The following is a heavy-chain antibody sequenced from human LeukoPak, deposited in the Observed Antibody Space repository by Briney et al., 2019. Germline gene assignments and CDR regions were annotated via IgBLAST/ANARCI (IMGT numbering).Heavy chain of an antibody. Sequence: GGSLRLSCAASGFTFSSYSMNWVRQAPGKGLEWVSYISSSSSTIYYADSVKGRFTISRDNAKNSLYPQMNSLRAEDTAVYYCARDNVGMDVWGKGTTVTVSS. J-gene: IGHJ6*03. CDR1: GFTFSSYS. CDR3: ARDNVGMDV. CDR2: ISSSSSTI. D-gene: IGHD1-26*01. V-gene: IGHV3-48*01.